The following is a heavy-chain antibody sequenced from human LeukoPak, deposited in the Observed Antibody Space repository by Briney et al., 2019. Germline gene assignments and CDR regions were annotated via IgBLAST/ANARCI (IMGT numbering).Heavy chain of an antibody. Sequence: SETLSLTCTVSGGSISSHYWSWIRQPPGKGLEWIGYIYYSGSTNYNPSLKSRVTISVDTSKNQFSLKLSSVTAADTAVYYCARDHGYGDYPYYYYMDVWGKGTTVTVSS. D-gene: IGHD4-17*01. CDR2: IYYSGST. CDR3: ARDHGYGDYPYYYYMDV. J-gene: IGHJ6*03. V-gene: IGHV4-59*11. CDR1: GGSISSHY.